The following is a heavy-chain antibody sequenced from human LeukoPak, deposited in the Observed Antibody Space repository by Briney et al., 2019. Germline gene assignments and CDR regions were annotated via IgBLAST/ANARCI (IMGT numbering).Heavy chain of an antibody. CDR2: IRYDGGNK. Sequence: PGGSLRLSCAASGFTFSSYGMHWVRQAPGKGLEWVAFIRYDGGNKYYADSVKGRFTISRDNSKNTLYLQMNSLRAEDTAVYYCAKEPSVFDYWGQGTLVTVSS. J-gene: IGHJ4*02. CDR3: AKEPSVFDY. V-gene: IGHV3-30*02. CDR1: GFTFSSYG.